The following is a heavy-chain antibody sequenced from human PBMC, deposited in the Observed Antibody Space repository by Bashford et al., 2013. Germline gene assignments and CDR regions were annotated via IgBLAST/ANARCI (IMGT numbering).Heavy chain of an antibody. CDR3: AHSPVYSEFDY. V-gene: IGHV2-5*01. CDR2: IYWNDDK. Sequence: SGPTLVKPTPDPHADLSPSLGSHSALVEWVWAGSVSPHGKALEWLALIYWNDDKRYSPSLKSRLTITKDTSKNQVVLTMTNMDPVDTATYYCAHSPVYSEFDYWGQGTLVTVSS. D-gene: IGHD6-13*01. J-gene: IGHJ4*02. CDR1: GSHSALVEWV.